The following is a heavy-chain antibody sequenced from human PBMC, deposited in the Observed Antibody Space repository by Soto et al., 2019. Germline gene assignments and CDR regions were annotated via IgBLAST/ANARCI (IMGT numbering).Heavy chain of an antibody. Sequence: EASVKVSCKASGFTFTSSAVQWVRQARGQRLEWIGWIVVGSGNTNYAQKFQERVTITRDMSTSTAYMELSSLRSEDTAVYYCAAEGRKYYYDSSGYYPWGQGTMVT. V-gene: IGHV1-58*01. CDR2: IVVGSGNT. CDR1: GFTFTSSA. J-gene: IGHJ5*02. CDR3: AAEGRKYYYDSSGYYP. D-gene: IGHD3-22*01.